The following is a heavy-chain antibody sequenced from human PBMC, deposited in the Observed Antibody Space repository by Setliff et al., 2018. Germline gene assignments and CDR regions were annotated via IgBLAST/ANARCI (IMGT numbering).Heavy chain of an antibody. CDR2: IIPLFETT. D-gene: IGHD6-6*01. Sequence: PGASVKVSCKASGGIFNSFSITWVRQAPGQGLEWMGRIIPLFETTNYVEKFQGRVTITADKSTSTAYMELSRLTSEDTAVYYCALEYSNSSPTVYYYMDVWGKGTTVTVSS. CDR3: ALEYSNSSPTVYYYMDV. CDR1: GGIFNSFS. V-gene: IGHV1-69*06. J-gene: IGHJ6*03.